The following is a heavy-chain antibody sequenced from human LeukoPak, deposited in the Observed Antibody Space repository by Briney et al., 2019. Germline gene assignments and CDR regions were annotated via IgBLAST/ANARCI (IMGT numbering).Heavy chain of an antibody. CDR1: GFSLSTSGVG. Sequence: SGPTLVNPTQTLTLTCTFSGFSLSTSGVGVGWIRQPPGKALEWLALIFWDDDKRYSPSLKSRPTITEDTSKNQVVLTMTNMDPVDTGTYYCAHTTAYFNVLTGFDYWGQGTLVTVSS. CDR3: AHTTAYFNVLTGFDY. D-gene: IGHD3-9*01. CDR2: IFWDDDK. V-gene: IGHV2-5*02. J-gene: IGHJ4*02.